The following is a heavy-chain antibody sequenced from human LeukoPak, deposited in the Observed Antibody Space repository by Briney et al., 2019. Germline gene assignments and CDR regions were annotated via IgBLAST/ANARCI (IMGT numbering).Heavy chain of an antibody. Sequence: PGGSLTLSCTGSGFTFCDYGMIWVRPAPGKGLEGVGFIRSKAYGGTTEYAASVKGRFTISRDDSKSIAYLQMNSLKTEDTAVYYCSNSYCGGDCYSGGYFDYWGQGTLVTVSS. CDR2: IRSKAYGGTT. J-gene: IGHJ4*02. D-gene: IGHD2-21*02. CDR3: SNSYCGGDCYSGGYFDY. V-gene: IGHV3-49*04. CDR1: GFTFCDYG.